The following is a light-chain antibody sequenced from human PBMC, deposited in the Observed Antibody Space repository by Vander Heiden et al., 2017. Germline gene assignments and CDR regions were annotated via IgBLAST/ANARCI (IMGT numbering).Light chain of an antibody. Sequence: EIVMTPSPATLSVSPGERAILSCRASQTVNSKLAWYQQKPGQAPRLLIYGASTRAAGIPDRFSGSGSGTEFTLTISSLQSEDFAVYYCQHYNSWPYTFGQGTKLEIK. CDR1: QTVNSK. J-gene: IGKJ2*01. CDR3: QHYNSWPYT. CDR2: GAS. V-gene: IGKV3-15*01.